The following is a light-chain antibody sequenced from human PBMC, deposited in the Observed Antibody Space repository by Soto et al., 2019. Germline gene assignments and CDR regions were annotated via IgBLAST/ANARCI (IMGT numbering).Light chain of an antibody. CDR3: DKYNSLDT. J-gene: IGKJ2*01. CDR1: QSISRW. CDR2: KAS. V-gene: IGKV1-5*03. Sequence: DIQMTQSPSTLSASVGDRVTITCRASQSISRWLAWYQQKPGKAPKLLLYKASSLEGGVPSRFSGSGSGTEFTLTISCLQPDEFAAYSYDKYNSLDTFGQGTKVEIK.